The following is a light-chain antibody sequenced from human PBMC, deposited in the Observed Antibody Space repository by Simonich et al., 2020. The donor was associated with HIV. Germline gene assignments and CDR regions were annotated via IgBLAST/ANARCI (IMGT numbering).Light chain of an antibody. Sequence: DVVMTKSPLSLPVTLVQPASISCRSSQSLVHCDGKTYLNWFQQKPGQSPRRLIHKVSNRDSGVPDRFSGSGSGTDFTLKISRVEAEDVGVYYCMQGTLPFTFGPGTKVDIK. V-gene: IGKV2-30*02. CDR1: QSLVHCDGKTY. CDR3: MQGTLPFT. CDR2: KVS. J-gene: IGKJ3*01.